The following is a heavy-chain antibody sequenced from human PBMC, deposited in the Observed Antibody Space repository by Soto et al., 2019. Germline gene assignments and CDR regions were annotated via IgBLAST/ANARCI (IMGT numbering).Heavy chain of an antibody. V-gene: IGHV4-39*02. J-gene: IGHJ4*02. Sequence: SETLSLTCSVSGGSISNRNYYWAWVRQPPGKGLEWIGNIYYDGSTYYHPSFRGRLTISVDTSKNHFSLKLGSLTAADTAIYYCASLQVPGKFAYWGKGTLVTGS. D-gene: IGHD1-1*01. CDR1: GGSISNRNYY. CDR3: ASLQVPGKFAY. CDR2: IYYDGST.